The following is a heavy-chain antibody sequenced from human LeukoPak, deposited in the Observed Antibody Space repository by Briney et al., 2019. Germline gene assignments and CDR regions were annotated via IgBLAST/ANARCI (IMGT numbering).Heavy chain of an antibody. V-gene: IGHV4-34*01. CDR1: GGSFSGYY. Sequence: SETLSLTCAVYGGSFSGYYWSWIRQPPGKGLEWIGEINHSGSTNYNPSLKSRVTISVDTSKNQFSLKLSSVTAADTAVYYCARGRYYSDSSGYHDSYYFDYWGQGTLVTVSS. CDR2: INHSGST. J-gene: IGHJ4*02. D-gene: IGHD3-22*01. CDR3: ARGRYYSDSSGYHDSYYFDY.